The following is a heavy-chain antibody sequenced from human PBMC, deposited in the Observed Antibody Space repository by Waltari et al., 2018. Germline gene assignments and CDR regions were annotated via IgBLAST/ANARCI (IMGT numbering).Heavy chain of an antibody. D-gene: IGHD3-9*01. CDR2: IYYSGST. Sequence: QLQLLESGPGLAKPSATLPLPCTDSGGSISSSSYSWGWIRQPPGKGLECIGSIYYSGSTYYNPSLKSRVTISVDPSKNQFSLKLSSVTAADTAVYYCARHHYDILTLPPYDYWGQGTLVTVSS. CDR1: GGSISSSSYS. J-gene: IGHJ4*02. CDR3: ARHHYDILTLPPYDY. V-gene: IGHV4-39*01.